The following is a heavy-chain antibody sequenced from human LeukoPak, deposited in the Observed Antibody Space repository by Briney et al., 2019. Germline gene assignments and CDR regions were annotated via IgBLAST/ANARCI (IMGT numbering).Heavy chain of an antibody. V-gene: IGHV3-23*01. CDR2: ISGSGGST. J-gene: IGHJ4*02. CDR1: GFTLSSYA. D-gene: IGHD5-12*01. Sequence: GGSLTLSCAASGFTLSSYAMSWVRQAPGKGLEWVSAISGSGGSTYYAVSVKGSFTISRDNSKNTLHLQMNSLGAEDKAVYYCSKGLGGYSGYDLVWVDYWGQGTLVTVSS. CDR3: SKGLGGYSGYDLVWVDY.